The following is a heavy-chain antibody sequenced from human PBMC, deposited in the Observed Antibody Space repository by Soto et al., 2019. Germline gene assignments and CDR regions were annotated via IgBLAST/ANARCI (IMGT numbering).Heavy chain of an antibody. J-gene: IGHJ4*02. V-gene: IGHV3-48*03. CDR3: ARGGEGRDGYNFFDY. CDR2: ISSSGSTI. CDR1: GFTFSSYE. Sequence: GGSLRLSCAASGFTFSSYEMNWVRQAPGKGLEWVSYISSSGSTIYYADSVKGRFTISRDNAKNSLYLQMNSLRAEDTAVYYCARGGEGRDGYNFFDYWGQGTLVTVSS. D-gene: IGHD5-12*01.